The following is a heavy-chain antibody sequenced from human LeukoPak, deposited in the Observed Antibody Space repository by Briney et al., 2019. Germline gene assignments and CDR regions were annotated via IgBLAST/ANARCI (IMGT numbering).Heavy chain of an antibody. D-gene: IGHD3-22*01. CDR3: AAYHSSGYWNHFDP. J-gene: IGHJ5*02. CDR2: IDGSGDTI. V-gene: IGHV3-48*02. CDR1: GFTFSDYS. Sequence: GGSLRLSCAASGFTFSDYSMNWVRQAPGKGLEWVSYIDGSGDTIYYADSVKGRFTISRDNAKNSLDLQMNSLRDEDTAVYYCAAYHSSGYWNHFDPWGQGTLVTVSS.